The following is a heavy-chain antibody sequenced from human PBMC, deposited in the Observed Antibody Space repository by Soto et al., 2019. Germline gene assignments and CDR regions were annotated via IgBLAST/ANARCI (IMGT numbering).Heavy chain of an antibody. Sequence: SETLSLTCTFSGGSISSSSYYLGWIRQPPGKGLEWIGSIYYSGSTYYNPSLKSRVTISVDTSKNQFSLKLSSVTAADTAVYYCARNYDFWSGYYMADYYYYYGMDVWGQGTTVTVSS. CDR2: IYYSGST. D-gene: IGHD3-3*01. J-gene: IGHJ6*02. CDR3: ARNYDFWSGYYMADYYYYYGMDV. CDR1: GGSISSSSYY. V-gene: IGHV4-39*01.